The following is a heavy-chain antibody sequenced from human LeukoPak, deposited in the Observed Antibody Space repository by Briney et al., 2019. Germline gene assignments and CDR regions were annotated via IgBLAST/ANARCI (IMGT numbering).Heavy chain of an antibody. CDR2: ISSDASDK. J-gene: IGHJ4*02. Sequence: GGSLRLSCAASGFTFSSYTMYWVRQAPGKGLEWVARISSDASDKYFANSVRGRFTISRDNSKNTLYLQMNSLRAEDTAVYYCAKDDYWGQGTLVTVSS. CDR3: AKDDY. V-gene: IGHV3-30*01. CDR1: GFTFSSYT.